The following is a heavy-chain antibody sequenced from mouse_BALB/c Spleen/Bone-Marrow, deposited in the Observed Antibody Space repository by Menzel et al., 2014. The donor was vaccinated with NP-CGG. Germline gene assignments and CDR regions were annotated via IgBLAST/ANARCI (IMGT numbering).Heavy chain of an antibody. J-gene: IGHJ3*01. CDR1: GFSLTSYG. Sequence: QVQLQQSGPGLVQPSQSLSITCTVSGFSLTSYGVHWVRQPPGKGLEWLGVIWSGGSTDYNAAFISRLSISKDNSKSQVFFKMKSLQANDTAIYYCARRGGTTTPFAYWGQGTLVTVSA. D-gene: IGHD1-1*01. CDR3: ARRGGTTTPFAY. V-gene: IGHV2-2*02. CDR2: IWSGGST.